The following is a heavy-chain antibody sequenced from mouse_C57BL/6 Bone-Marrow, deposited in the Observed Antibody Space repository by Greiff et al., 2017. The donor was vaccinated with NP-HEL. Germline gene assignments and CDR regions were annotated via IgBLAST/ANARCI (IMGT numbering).Heavy chain of an antibody. Sequence: LQESGAELVRPGTSVKMSCKASGYTFPNYWIGWAKQRPGHGLEWIGDIYPGGGYTNYNEKFKGKATLTADKSSSTADMQFSSLTSEDSAIYYCARSGTTVHFDYWGQGTTLTVSS. CDR2: IYPGGGYT. V-gene: IGHV1-63*01. CDR3: ARSGTTVHFDY. CDR1: GYTFPNYW. J-gene: IGHJ2*01. D-gene: IGHD1-1*01.